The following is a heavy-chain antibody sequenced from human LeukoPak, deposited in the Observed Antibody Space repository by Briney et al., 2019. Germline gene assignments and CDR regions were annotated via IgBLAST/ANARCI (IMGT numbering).Heavy chain of an antibody. Sequence: PSETLSLTCTVSGGSISSHYWTWIRQSPVKGLELIGDISNSGSTSYNPSLKSRVTISIDTAKNQFSLKLSSVTAADTAVYYCGRDALVGYFSYYYMDVWGKGTTVTVSS. CDR2: ISNSGST. CDR1: GGSISSHY. J-gene: IGHJ6*03. V-gene: IGHV4-59*11. D-gene: IGHD2-15*01. CDR3: GRDALVGYFSYYYMDV.